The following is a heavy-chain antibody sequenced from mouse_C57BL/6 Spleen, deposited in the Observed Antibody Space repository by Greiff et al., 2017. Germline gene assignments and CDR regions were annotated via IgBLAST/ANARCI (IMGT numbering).Heavy chain of an antibody. D-gene: IGHD2-3*01. Sequence: QVQLQQSGAELVRPGASVTLSCKASGYTFTDYEMHWVKQTPVHGLEWIGAIDPETGGTAYNQKFKGKAILTADKASSTAYMELRSLTSEDSAVYYCTRGYDGYSAWFAYWGQGTLVTVSA. CDR1: GYTFTDYE. V-gene: IGHV1-15*01. CDR2: IDPETGGT. CDR3: TRGYDGYSAWFAY. J-gene: IGHJ3*01.